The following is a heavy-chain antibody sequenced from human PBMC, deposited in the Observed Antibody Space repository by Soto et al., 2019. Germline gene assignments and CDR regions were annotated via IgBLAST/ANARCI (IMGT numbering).Heavy chain of an antibody. V-gene: IGHV4-59*12. D-gene: IGHD4-17*01. J-gene: IGHJ5*02. Sequence: SETLSLTCDVYGGSFSPSYWAWIRQSPGKGLECIGCIHHSGKSNYSPSLRSRVTMSVDRSNNQFSLKLSSVTAADTAIYYCARFYGDYRNWFDPWGQGTLVTASS. CDR2: IHHSGKS. CDR1: GGSFSPSY. CDR3: ARFYGDYRNWFDP.